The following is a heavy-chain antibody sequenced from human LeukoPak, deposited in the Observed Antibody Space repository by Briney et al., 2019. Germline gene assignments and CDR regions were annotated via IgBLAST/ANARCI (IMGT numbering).Heavy chain of an antibody. CDR3: ARLYSYGPGGAFGI. D-gene: IGHD5-18*01. J-gene: IGHJ3*02. CDR1: GGSISSYY. Sequence: SETLSLTCTVSGGSISSYYWSWIRQPPGKGLEWIGYIYYSGSTNYNPSLKSRVTISVDTSKNQFSLKLSSVTAADAAVYYCARLYSYGPGGAFGIWGQGTMVTVSS. V-gene: IGHV4-59*01. CDR2: IYYSGST.